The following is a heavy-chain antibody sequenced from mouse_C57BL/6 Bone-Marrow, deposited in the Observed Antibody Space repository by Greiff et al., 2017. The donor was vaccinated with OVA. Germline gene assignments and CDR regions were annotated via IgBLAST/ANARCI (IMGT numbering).Heavy chain of an antibody. D-gene: IGHD2-4*01. V-gene: IGHV1-66*01. CDR3: ARESGYYDYDGGFAY. CDR2: IYPGSGNT. J-gene: IGHJ3*01. Sequence: VKLQESGPELVKPGASVKISCKASGYSFTSYYIHWVKQRPGQGLEWIGWIYPGSGNTKYNEKFKGKATLTADTSSSTAYMQLSSLTSEDSAVYYCARESGYYDYDGGFAYWGQGTLVTVSA. CDR1: GYSFTSYY.